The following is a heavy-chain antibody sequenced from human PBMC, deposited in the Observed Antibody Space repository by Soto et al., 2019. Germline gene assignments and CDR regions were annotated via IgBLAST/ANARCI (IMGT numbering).Heavy chain of an antibody. V-gene: IGHV3-23*01. CDR1: GFTFSSYA. J-gene: IGHJ5*02. CDR3: AKGYGSSCYAWFDP. Sequence: AGGSLRLSCAASGFTFSSYAMSWVRQAPGKGLEWVSAISGSGGSTYYADSVKGRFTISRDNPKNTLYLQMNSLRAEDTAVYYAAKGYGSSCYAWFDPWGQGTLVTVYS. CDR2: ISGSGGST. D-gene: IGHD6-13*01.